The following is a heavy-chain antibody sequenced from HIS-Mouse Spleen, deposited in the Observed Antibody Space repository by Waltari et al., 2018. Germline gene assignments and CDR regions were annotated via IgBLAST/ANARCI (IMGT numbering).Heavy chain of an antibody. Sequence: QVQLQQWGAGLLKPSETLSLTCAVYGGSFSGYYWSWIRQPPGKGLEWIGEINHSGSTHHNPSLKSRVNISVDTSKNQFSLKLSSVTAADTAVYYCARGLGSSLDYWGQGTLVTVSS. CDR1: GGSFSGYY. CDR3: ARGLGSSLDY. J-gene: IGHJ4*02. V-gene: IGHV4-34*01. D-gene: IGHD6-13*01. CDR2: INHSGST.